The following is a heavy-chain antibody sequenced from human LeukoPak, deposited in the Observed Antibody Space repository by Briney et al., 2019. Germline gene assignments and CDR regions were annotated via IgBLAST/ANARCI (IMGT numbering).Heavy chain of an antibody. J-gene: IGHJ4*02. Sequence: SETLSLTCTVSGGSVTSHYWSWIRQPPGKGLEWIVYIYNNASTNYNPSLKSRVTISVDTSKNQFSLKLSSVTAADTAVYYCARGPLGSRGYGSDDWGQGTLVTVSS. D-gene: IGHD3-22*01. CDR3: ARGPLGSRGYGSDD. CDR1: GGSVTSHY. V-gene: IGHV4-59*02. CDR2: IYNNAST.